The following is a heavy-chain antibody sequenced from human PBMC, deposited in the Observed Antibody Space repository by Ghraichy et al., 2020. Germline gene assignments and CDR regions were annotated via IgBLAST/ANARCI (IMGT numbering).Heavy chain of an antibody. Sequence: SETLSLTCTVSGGSISSYYWSWIRQPPGKGLEWIGYIYYSGSTNYNPSLKSRVTISVDTSKNQFSLKLSSVTAADTAVYYCARAPGGDYQGWYFDLWGRGTLVTVSS. CDR2: IYYSGST. V-gene: IGHV4-59*01. D-gene: IGHD4-17*01. CDR3: ARAPGGDYQGWYFDL. J-gene: IGHJ2*01. CDR1: GGSISSYY.